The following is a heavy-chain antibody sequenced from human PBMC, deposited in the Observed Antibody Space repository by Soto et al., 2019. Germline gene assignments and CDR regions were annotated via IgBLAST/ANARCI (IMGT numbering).Heavy chain of an antibody. CDR1: GGTFSSYA. J-gene: IGHJ6*02. CDR3: AGDHGLQQLALVSSYYGMDV. CDR2: IIPIFGTA. Sequence: SVKVSCKASGGTFSSYAISWVRQAPGQGLEWMGGIIPIFGTANYAQKFQGRVTITADESTSTAYMELSSLRSEDTAVYYCAGDHGLQQLALVSSYYGMDVSGQGTTVTVS. D-gene: IGHD6-13*01. V-gene: IGHV1-69*13.